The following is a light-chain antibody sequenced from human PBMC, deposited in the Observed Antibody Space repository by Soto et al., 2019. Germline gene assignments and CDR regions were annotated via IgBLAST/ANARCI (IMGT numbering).Light chain of an antibody. Sequence: ETVMTQSPATLSVSPGERAIVSCRASQSVSTNLAWFQQKPGQAPRLLIYGASIRATDIPARFSGSGSGTEFTLTISSLQSEDFAVYYCHQYHNGPRAFGQGTKVEIK. J-gene: IGKJ1*01. CDR2: GAS. CDR1: QSVSTN. V-gene: IGKV3-15*01. CDR3: HQYHNGPRA.